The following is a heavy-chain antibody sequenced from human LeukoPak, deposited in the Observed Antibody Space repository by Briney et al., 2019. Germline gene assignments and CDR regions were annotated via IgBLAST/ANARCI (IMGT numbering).Heavy chain of an antibody. CDR1: GDSVSSNSAA. Sequence: SQTLSLTCAISGDSVSSNSAAWNWIRQSPSRGLEWLGRTYYRSKWYNDYAVSVKSRITINPDTSKNQFSLQLNSVTPEDTAVYYCARSSERLQNNWNYAGYYYGMDVWGQGTTVTVSS. CDR3: ARSSERLQNNWNYAGYYYGMDV. D-gene: IGHD1-7*01. J-gene: IGHJ6*02. V-gene: IGHV6-1*01. CDR2: TYYRSKWYN.